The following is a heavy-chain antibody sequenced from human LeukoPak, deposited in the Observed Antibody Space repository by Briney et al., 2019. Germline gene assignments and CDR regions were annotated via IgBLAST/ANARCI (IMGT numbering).Heavy chain of an antibody. CDR2: TYTSGSI. CDR3: ARGEYDYVWGSYRPSWFDP. CDR1: GGSISSYY. V-gene: IGHV4-4*07. J-gene: IGHJ5*02. D-gene: IGHD3-16*02. Sequence: SETLSLTCTVSGGSISSYYWSWIRQPPGKGLEWIGRTYTSGSINYNPSLKSRVTISVDTSKNQFSLKLSSVTAADTAVYYCARGEYDYVWGSYRPSWFDPWGQGTLVTVSS.